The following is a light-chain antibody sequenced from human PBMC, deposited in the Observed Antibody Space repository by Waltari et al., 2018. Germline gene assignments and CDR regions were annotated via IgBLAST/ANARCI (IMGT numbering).Light chain of an antibody. CDR1: SSDVGSYNI. J-gene: IGLJ1*01. Sequence: QSALTQPASVSGSPGQSISISCTGTSSDVGSYNIVSWYQQHPGKAPKLMIYEVTKRPSGVASRFSGSKSDNTASLTISGLQAEDEADYYCCSYAVSSTYVFGTGTKVTVL. CDR3: CSYAVSSTYV. V-gene: IGLV2-23*02. CDR2: EVT.